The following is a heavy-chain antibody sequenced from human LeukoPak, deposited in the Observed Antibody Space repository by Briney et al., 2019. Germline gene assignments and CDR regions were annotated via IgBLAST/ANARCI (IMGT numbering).Heavy chain of an antibody. CDR3: ARLGTYCSSTSCYAGYFHH. Sequence: GESLKISCKGSGYSFTSYWIGWVRQMPGKGLEWMGIIYPGDSDTRYSPSFQGQVTISADNPISTAYLQWSSLKASDTAMYYCARLGTYCSSTSCYAGYFHHWGQGTLVTVSS. D-gene: IGHD2-2*01. J-gene: IGHJ1*01. V-gene: IGHV5-51*01. CDR2: IYPGDSDT. CDR1: GYSFTSYW.